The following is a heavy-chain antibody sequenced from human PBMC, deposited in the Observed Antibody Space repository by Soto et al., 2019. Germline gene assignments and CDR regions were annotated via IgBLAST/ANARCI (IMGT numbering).Heavy chain of an antibody. CDR1: GGSISPYY. CDR2: IHYSGKT. J-gene: IGHJ4*02. V-gene: IGHV4-59*01. CDR3: ARAYMEGISPGNFDY. D-gene: IGHD2-15*01. Sequence: SETLSLTCTVTGGSISPYYWSWIRQPPGRGLEWIGHIHYSGKTNYNPSLKSRVTISVDTSTNQFSLKLSSVSAADTAVYYCARAYMEGISPGNFDYWGQGTLVTVSS.